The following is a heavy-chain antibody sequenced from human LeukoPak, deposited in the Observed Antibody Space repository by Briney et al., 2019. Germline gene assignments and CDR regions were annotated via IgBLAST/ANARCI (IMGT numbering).Heavy chain of an antibody. D-gene: IGHD3-10*01. CDR2: INPNSGGT. J-gene: IGHJ5*02. CDR1: GYTLTGYY. CDR3: ARSAITMVRGVINWFDP. Sequence: ASVKVSCKASGYTLTGYYMHWVRRAPGQGLEWMGRINPNSGGTNYAQKFQGRVTMTRDTSISTAYMELSRLRSDDTAVYYCARSAITMVRGVINWFDPWGQGTLVTVSS. V-gene: IGHV1-2*06.